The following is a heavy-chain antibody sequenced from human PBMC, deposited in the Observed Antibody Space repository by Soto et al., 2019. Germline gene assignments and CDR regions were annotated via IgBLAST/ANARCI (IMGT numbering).Heavy chain of an antibody. CDR1: GFTFSSYG. CDR3: AKEAYSGATSGAPFDY. D-gene: IGHD2-15*01. CDR2: ILFDGSNQ. J-gene: IGHJ4*02. V-gene: IGHV3-30*18. Sequence: QVQLVESGGGVVQPGTSLRLSCAASGFTFSSYGMHWVRQAPGKGLERVAIILFDGSNQYYADSVKVRFTISRDNSNNTVYLQMNSLRVEDTAVYYCAKEAYSGATSGAPFDYWGQGTLVTVSS.